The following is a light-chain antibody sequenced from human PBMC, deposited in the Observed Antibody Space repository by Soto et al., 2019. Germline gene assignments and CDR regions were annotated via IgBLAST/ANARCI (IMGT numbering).Light chain of an antibody. Sequence: ESVLTQSPGTLSLSPGERATLSCRAVQSVSASYLAWYQQKPGQAPRLLIYAASSRATGIPDRFSGSGSGTDFTLTVSRLEPEDFAVYYCQQYGNSPAITFGQGTRLEIK. V-gene: IGKV3-20*01. CDR1: QSVSASY. CDR2: AAS. CDR3: QQYGNSPAIT. J-gene: IGKJ5*01.